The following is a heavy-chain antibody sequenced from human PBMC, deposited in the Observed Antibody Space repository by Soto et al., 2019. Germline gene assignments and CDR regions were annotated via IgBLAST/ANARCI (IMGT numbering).Heavy chain of an antibody. Sequence: GASVKVCFKTSQKPFSTYLVHWVRQVHGQGLEWMGWHNGYNGQTEYSQKFQARVTITRDTSAKTAYLELRSLTSEDTAVYYCAGPPDRAGLGTWGQGTMVTVSS. CDR2: HNGYNGQT. J-gene: IGHJ5*02. V-gene: IGHV1-3*01. CDR1: QKPFSTYL. CDR3: AGPPDRAGLGT.